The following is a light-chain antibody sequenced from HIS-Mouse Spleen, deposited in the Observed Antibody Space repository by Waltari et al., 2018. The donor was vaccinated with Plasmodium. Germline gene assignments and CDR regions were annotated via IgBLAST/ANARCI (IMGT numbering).Light chain of an antibody. CDR3: SSYTSSSTHVV. Sequence: QSALTQPASVSGSPGQSITISCTGTSSAVGGYNYVSWYQHHPGKAPKLMIYDVSNRPSGVSNRFSGSKSGNTASLTISGLQAEDEADYYCSSYTSSSTHVVFGGGTKLTVL. CDR1: SSAVGGYNY. CDR2: DVS. V-gene: IGLV2-14*03. J-gene: IGLJ2*01.